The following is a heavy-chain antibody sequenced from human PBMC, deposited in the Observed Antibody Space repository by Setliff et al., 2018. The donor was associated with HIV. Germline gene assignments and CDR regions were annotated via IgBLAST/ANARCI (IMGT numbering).Heavy chain of an antibody. CDR2: IRYDGNKK. CDR3: ALVGGITVPPDGFDI. J-gene: IGHJ3*02. Sequence: GGSLRLSCAASGITLSRYGVHWVRQAPGKGLEWVAFIRYDGNKKYYADAVKGRFTISRDNAKNTLYLHMNSLRAEDTSVYHCALVGGITVPPDGFDIWGQGTMVTVSS. CDR1: GITLSRYG. V-gene: IGHV3-30*02. D-gene: IGHD3-22*01.